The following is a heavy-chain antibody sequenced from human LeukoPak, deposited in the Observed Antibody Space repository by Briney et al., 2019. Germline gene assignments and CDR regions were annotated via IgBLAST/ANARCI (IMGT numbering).Heavy chain of an antibody. V-gene: IGHV4-34*01. J-gene: IGHJ4*02. CDR2: VNHSGYT. CDR1: GTSFTSYY. D-gene: IGHD4-17*01. Sequence: PSETLSLTRGVSGTSFTSYYWSWIRQTPGKGLEWIGEVNHSGYTNMNPSLKSRVTISVDTSKNQFSLMMTSVTAADTAVYFCARMTTGHDYWGQGTLVTVSS. CDR3: ARMTTGHDY.